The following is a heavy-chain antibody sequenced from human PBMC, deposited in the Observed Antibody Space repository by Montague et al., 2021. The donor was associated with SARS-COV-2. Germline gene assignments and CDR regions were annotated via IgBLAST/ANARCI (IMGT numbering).Heavy chain of an antibody. Sequence: SETLSLTCTVSGGSVNGYFWNWIRQPPGRGLEWLGYIYYTGNTAYNPSLKSRVSVSVDTSENQFSLKLTSVTAADTAGYYCARTPNYSDNLIDHWGQGILVTVSS. D-gene: IGHD4-11*01. V-gene: IGHV4-59*02. CDR1: GGSVNGYF. CDR2: IYYTGNT. CDR3: ARTPNYSDNLIDH. J-gene: IGHJ4*02.